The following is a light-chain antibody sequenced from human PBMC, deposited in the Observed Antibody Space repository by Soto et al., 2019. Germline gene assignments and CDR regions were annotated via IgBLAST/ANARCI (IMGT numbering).Light chain of an antibody. Sequence: IVMTQSPATLSVSPGERATLSCRASQSVSSNLAWYQQKPGQAPRLLIYGASTRATGIPARFSGSGSGTEFTLTISSLQSEDFAVYYCQQYYSTRRTFGQGTKVDIK. CDR3: QQYYSTRRT. CDR2: GAS. J-gene: IGKJ1*01. CDR1: QSVSSN. V-gene: IGKV3-15*01.